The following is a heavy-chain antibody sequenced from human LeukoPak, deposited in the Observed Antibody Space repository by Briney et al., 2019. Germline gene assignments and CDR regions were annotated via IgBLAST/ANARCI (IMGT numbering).Heavy chain of an antibody. CDR2: INHSGST. CDR3: ARGRYGSGSYGFYYFDY. D-gene: IGHD3-10*01. J-gene: IGHJ4*02. V-gene: IGHV4-34*01. Sequence: PSETLSLTCTVSGGSISSYYWSWIRQPPGKGLEWIGEINHSGSTNYNPSLKSRVTISVDTSKNQFSLKLSSVTAADTAVYYCARGRYGSGSYGFYYFDYWGQGTLVTVSS. CDR1: GGSISSYY.